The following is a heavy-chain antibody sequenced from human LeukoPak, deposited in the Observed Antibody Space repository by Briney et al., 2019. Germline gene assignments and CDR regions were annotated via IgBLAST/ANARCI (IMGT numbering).Heavy chain of an antibody. CDR1: GVSISSYY. V-gene: IGHV4-4*07. D-gene: IGHD3-22*01. CDR3: ARDGYYYDSSGYRFDA. J-gene: IGHJ5*02. Sequence: SETLSLTCTVSGVSISSYYWSWIRQPAGKGLEWIGRMHTSGSTNYNPSLKSRVTMSVDTSKNKFSLKLTSVTAADTAVYYCARDGYYYDSSGYRFDAWGQGTLVTVS. CDR2: MHTSGST.